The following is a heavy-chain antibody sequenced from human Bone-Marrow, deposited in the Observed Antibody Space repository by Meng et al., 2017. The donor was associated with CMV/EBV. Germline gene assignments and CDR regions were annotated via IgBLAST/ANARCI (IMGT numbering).Heavy chain of an antibody. J-gene: IGHJ3*02. Sequence: GGSLRLSCAASGFTFSSYGMNWVRQAPGKGLEWVSYIISSSSTIYYADSVKGGFTISRDNSKNTLYQQMNSLRAEDTAVYYCAKTRPGMITFRGPYAFAIWGQG. V-gene: IGHV3-48*01. CDR1: GFTFSSYG. CDR3: AKTRPGMITFRGPYAFAI. D-gene: IGHD3-16*01. CDR2: IISSSSTI.